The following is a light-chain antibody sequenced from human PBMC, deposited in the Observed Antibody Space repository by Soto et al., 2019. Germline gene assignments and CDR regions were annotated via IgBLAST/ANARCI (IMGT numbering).Light chain of an antibody. CDR2: EVR. J-gene: IGLJ1*01. CDR1: SSDVGGYDY. V-gene: IGLV2-14*01. CDR3: SSYTRSSTEV. Sequence: QSALTQPASVSGSPGQSITIPCTGSSSDVGGYDYVSWYQQHPGKVPKLMIYEVRNRPSGVSNRFSGSKSGNTASLTISGLQAEDEADYYCSSYTRSSTEVFGTGTKLTVL.